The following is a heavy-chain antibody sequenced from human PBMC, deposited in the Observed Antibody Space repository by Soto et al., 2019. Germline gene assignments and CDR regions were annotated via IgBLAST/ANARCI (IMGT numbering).Heavy chain of an antibody. CDR3: ARGGQVRGGLDV. J-gene: IGHJ6*02. V-gene: IGHV3-53*01. CDR2: IYSGGST. CDR1: GFTVISHY. D-gene: IGHD2-15*01. Sequence: EVQLVESGGGLIQPGGSLRLSCAASGFTVISHYMTWVRQAPGKGLEWVSFIYSGGSTYYADSVKGRFTISRDNSKNTLYRQMNSLRAEDTAVYYCARGGQVRGGLDVWGQGTTVTVSS.